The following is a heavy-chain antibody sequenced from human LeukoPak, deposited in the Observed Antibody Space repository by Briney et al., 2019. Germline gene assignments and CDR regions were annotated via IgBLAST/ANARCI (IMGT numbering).Heavy chain of an antibody. V-gene: IGHV3-21*01. Sequence: GGSLRLSCAASGFTFSSYTMNWVRLAPGKGLEYVSSISSSSSHIYYADSVKSRFTISRDNTKSSLYLQMNSLRAEDMAVYYCARGYCGGDCYGDWGQGTLVTVSS. J-gene: IGHJ1*01. D-gene: IGHD2-21*02. CDR3: ARGYCGGDCYGD. CDR1: GFTFSSYT. CDR2: ISSSSSHI.